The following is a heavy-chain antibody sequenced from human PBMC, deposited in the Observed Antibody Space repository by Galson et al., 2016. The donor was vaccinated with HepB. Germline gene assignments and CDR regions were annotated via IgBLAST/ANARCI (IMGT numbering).Heavy chain of an antibody. CDR2: INPNGGGT. D-gene: IGHD1/OR15-1a*01. V-gene: IGHV1-2*06. CDR1: GGTFSSYA. CDR3: AVVLNKSMGDY. Sequence: SVKVSCKASGGTFSSYAFSWVRQAPGQGLEWMGRINPNGGGTKYVQKFQGRVTMTRDTSISTAYMELSRLRSDDTAVYYCAVVLNKSMGDYWGQGTLVTVSS. J-gene: IGHJ4*02.